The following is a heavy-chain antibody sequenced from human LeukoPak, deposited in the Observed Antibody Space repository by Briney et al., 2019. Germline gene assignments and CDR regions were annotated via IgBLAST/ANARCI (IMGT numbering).Heavy chain of an antibody. J-gene: IGHJ4*02. D-gene: IGHD3-3*01. V-gene: IGHV3-23*01. CDR1: GFTFSSYA. CDR3: AKDGDYDFWSGSRDFDY. CDR2: FSGSGGTT. Sequence: GGSLRLSCAASGFTFSSYAMNWVRQAPGRGLEWVSGFSGSGGTTYYADSVKGRFTISRDNSKNTLYLQMNSLRAEDTAVYYCAKDGDYDFWSGSRDFDYWGQGTLVTVSS.